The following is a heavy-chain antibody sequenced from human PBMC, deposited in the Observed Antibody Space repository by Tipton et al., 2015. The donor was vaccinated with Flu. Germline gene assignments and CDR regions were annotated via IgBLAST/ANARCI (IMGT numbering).Heavy chain of an antibody. D-gene: IGHD3-3*01. V-gene: IGHV3-74*01. J-gene: IGHJ2*01. CDR1: GFTFSTHW. CDR2: INSDGITT. Sequence: SGFTFSTHWMHWVRQAPGKGLVWVSRINSDGITTTYADSVKGRFTISRDNAKNTLYLQMNSLRAEDTAVYYCASRVEGGSPSAHFDLWGRGTPVTVSS. CDR3: ASRVEGGSPSAHFDL.